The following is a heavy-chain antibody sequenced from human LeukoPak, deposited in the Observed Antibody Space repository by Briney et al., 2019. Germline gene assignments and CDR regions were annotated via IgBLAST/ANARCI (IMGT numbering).Heavy chain of an antibody. CDR2: IKQDGSEK. CDR1: GFTFSTYW. J-gene: IGHJ4*02. CDR3: AREPTGDY. D-gene: IGHD1-1*01. Sequence: GGSLRLSCAASGFTFSTYWMNWGRQAPGKGLEWVANIKQDGSEKYYADSVKGRFTISRDNAKKSVFLQMNSLRAEDSAVYYCAREPTGDYWGQGMLVTVSS. V-gene: IGHV3-7*01.